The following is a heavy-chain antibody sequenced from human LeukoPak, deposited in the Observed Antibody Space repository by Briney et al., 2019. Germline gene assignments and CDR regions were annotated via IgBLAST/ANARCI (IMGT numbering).Heavy chain of an antibody. V-gene: IGHV3-23*01. CDR2: ISGSGGST. D-gene: IGHD6-19*01. Sequence: GGSLRLTCAASGFTFSSYAMSWVRQAPGKGLEWVSAISGSGGSTYYADSVKGRFTISRDNSKNTLYLQMNSLRAEDTAVYYCAKVEKQWLVVDYWGQGTLVTVSS. CDR3: AKVEKQWLVVDY. CDR1: GFTFSSYA. J-gene: IGHJ4*02.